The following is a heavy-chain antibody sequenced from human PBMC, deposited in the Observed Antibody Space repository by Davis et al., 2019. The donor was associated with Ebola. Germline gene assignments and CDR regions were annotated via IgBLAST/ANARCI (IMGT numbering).Heavy chain of an antibody. V-gene: IGHV3-23*01. J-gene: IGHJ3*02. CDR2: ISGSGGST. CDR3: AKDRQSSWPEIVDAFDI. D-gene: IGHD6-13*01. CDR1: GFTFSSYA. Sequence: GESLKISCAASGFTFSSYAMSWVRQAPGKGLEWVSAISGSGGSTYYADSVKGRFTISRDNSKNTLYLQMNSLRAEDTAVYYCAKDRQSSWPEIVDAFDIWGQGTMVTVSS.